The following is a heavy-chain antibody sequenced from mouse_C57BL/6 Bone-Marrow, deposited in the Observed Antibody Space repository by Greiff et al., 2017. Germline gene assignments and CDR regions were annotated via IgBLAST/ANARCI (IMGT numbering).Heavy chain of an antibody. D-gene: IGHD2-2*01. CDR1: GYTFTSYT. J-gene: IGHJ2*01. CDR3: ARCGVTTVNYD. Sequence: QVQLQQSGAELARPGASVKMSCKASGYTFTSYTMHWVKQRPGQGLEWIGYINPSSGYTKYNQKFKDKATLTADKSSSTAYMQLSSLTSEDSAVYYCARCGVTTVNYDWGQGTTLTVSS. V-gene: IGHV1-4*01. CDR2: INPSSGYT.